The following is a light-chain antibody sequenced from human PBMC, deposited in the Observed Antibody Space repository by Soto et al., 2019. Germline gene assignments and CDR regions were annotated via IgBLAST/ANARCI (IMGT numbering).Light chain of an antibody. V-gene: IGKV1-12*01. J-gene: IGKJ1*01. CDR1: QDIGNW. CDR2: GAS. CDR3: QQASSVPPT. Sequence: DIQMTQSPTSVSASVGDRVTITCRASQDIGNWLAWYQQKPGKAPKLLIFGASSLQSGVPSRFSGNRSGTDFTRTVSGLQPEDSATYLCQQASSVPPTFGQGTKVEI.